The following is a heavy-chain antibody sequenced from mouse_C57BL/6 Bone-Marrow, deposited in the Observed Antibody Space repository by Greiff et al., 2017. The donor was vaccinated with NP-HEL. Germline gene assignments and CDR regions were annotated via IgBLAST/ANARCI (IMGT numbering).Heavy chain of an antibody. D-gene: IGHD4-1*01. CDR1: GYAFSSSW. Sequence: VQGVESGPELVKPGASVKISCKASGYAFSSSWMNWVQQRPGKGLEWIGRIYPGDGDTNYNGKFKGKATLTADKSSSTAYMQLSSLTSEDSAVYFCAKANWDFLFDYWGQGTTLTVSS. CDR3: AKANWDFLFDY. V-gene: IGHV1-82*01. J-gene: IGHJ2*01. CDR2: IYPGDGDT.